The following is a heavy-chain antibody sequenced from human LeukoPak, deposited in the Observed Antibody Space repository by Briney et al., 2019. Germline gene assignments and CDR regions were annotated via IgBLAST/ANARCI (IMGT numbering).Heavy chain of an antibody. CDR2: INPNSGGT. V-gene: IGHV1-2*06. CDR1: GYTFTGYY. CDR3: ASRLLGVVNDY. D-gene: IGHD3-3*01. J-gene: IGHJ4*02. Sequence: ASVKVSCKASGYTFTGYYMHWVRQAPGQGLEWMGRINPNSGGTNYAQKFQGRVTMTRDTSIGTAYMEPSRLRSDDTAVYYCASRLLGVVNDYWGQGTLVTVSS.